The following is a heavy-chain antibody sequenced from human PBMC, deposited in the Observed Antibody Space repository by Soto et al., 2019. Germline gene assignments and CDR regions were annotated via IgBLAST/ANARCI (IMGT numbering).Heavy chain of an antibody. CDR3: ARPRNLYGDYDY. V-gene: IGHV1-18*01. CDR1: GYTFTSYG. J-gene: IGHJ4*02. Sequence: GASVKVSCKASGYTFTSYGISWVRQAPGQGLEWMGWTSAYNGNTNYAQRLQGRVTMTTDTSTSTAYMELRSLRSDDTAVYYCARPRNLYGDYDYWGQGTLVTVSS. CDR2: TSAYNGNT. D-gene: IGHD4-17*01.